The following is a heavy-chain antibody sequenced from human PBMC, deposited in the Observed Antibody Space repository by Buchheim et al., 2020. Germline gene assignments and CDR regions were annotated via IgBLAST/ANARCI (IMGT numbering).Heavy chain of an antibody. V-gene: IGHV3-74*01. D-gene: IGHD3-10*01. CDR2: INSNGGFT. J-gene: IGHJ4*02. CDR1: GFTFSSYW. CDR3: VRGYGWN. Sequence: EVQLVESGGGLVQPGGSLRLSCAASGFTFSSYWMHWVRQAPGKGLVWVSRINSNGGFTSNADSVRGRFTISRDNATNTVYLQMNSLTAEDTAVYYCVRGYGWNWGQGTL.